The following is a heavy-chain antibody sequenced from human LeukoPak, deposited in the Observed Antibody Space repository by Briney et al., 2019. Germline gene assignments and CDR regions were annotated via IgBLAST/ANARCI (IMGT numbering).Heavy chain of an antibody. J-gene: IGHJ4*02. D-gene: IGHD3-22*01. CDR3: ARDGVYYDSSGLDY. CDR2: ISSSGITI. CDR1: GFTFSDYY. Sequence: GGSLRLSCAASGFTFSDYYMTWIRQAPGKGLEWVSYISSSGITIYYADSVKGRFTISRDNAKNSLYLQMNSLRAEDTAVYYCARDGVYYDSSGLDYWGQGTLVTVSS. V-gene: IGHV3-11*04.